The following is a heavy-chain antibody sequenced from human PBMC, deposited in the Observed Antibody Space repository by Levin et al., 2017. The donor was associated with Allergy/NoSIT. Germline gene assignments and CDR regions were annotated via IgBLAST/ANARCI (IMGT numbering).Heavy chain of an antibody. J-gene: IGHJ4*02. D-gene: IGHD6-19*01. Sequence: HSGGSLRLSCAASGFTFSSYAMDWVRQAPGKGLEWVSAIRQSGSRIYYADSVKGRFTVSRDNSKNTLYLQMNSLRGEDTAVYYCGREEGASGWYTVDYWGQGTLVTVSS. CDR3: GREEGASGWYTVDY. CDR2: IRQSGSRI. CDR1: GFTFSSYA. V-gene: IGHV3-23*01.